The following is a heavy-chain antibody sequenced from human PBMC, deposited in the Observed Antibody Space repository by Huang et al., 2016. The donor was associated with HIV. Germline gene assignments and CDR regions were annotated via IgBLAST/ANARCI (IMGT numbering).Heavy chain of an antibody. Sequence: QVQLVASGGGVVQPGRSLRLSCAASGFAFSSFAMHWIRQAPGKGLQWRAVISTDGTIKNYADSVRGRFTSSRDNSKGTVYLQMNSLRPEDTAVYSCARTGSYYYGSGIYHFGDYWGQGTLVTVSS. D-gene: IGHD3-10*01. CDR3: ARTGSYYYGSGIYHFGDY. CDR1: GFAFSSFA. J-gene: IGHJ4*02. V-gene: IGHV3-30*01. CDR2: ISTDGTIK.